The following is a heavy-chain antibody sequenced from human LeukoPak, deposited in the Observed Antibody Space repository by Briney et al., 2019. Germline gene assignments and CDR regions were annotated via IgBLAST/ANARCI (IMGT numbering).Heavy chain of an antibody. V-gene: IGHV1-46*01. CDR1: GYTFTSYY. CDR3: ARVPGYSGYVLGDAFDI. D-gene: IGHD5-12*01. J-gene: IGHJ3*02. Sequence: ASVKVSCKASGYTFTSYYMHWVRQAPGQGLEWMGITNPSGGSTSYAQKFQGRVTMTRDTSTSTVYMELSSLRSEDTAVYYCARVPGYSGYVLGDAFDIWGQGTMVTVSS. CDR2: TNPSGGST.